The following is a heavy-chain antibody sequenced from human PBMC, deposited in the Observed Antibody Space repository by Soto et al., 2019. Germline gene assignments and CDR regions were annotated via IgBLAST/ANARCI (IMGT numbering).Heavy chain of an antibody. J-gene: IGHJ4*02. CDR1: GFTFSSYA. D-gene: IGHD3-22*01. CDR2: ISGSGGST. Sequence: GGSLRLSCAASGFTFSSYAMSWVRQAPGKGLEWVSAISGSGGSTYYADSVKGRFTISRDNSKNTLYLQMNSLRAEDTAVYYCAKVRRAVDSKRENGYWGQGTLVTVSS. V-gene: IGHV3-23*01. CDR3: AKVRRAVDSKRENGY.